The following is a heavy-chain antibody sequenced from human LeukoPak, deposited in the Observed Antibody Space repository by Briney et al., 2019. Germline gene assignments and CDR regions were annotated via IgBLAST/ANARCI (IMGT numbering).Heavy chain of an antibody. V-gene: IGHV3-30*04. CDR1: ALNFRDSA. CDR3: ARTGQSHAFDI. J-gene: IGHJ3*02. D-gene: IGHD5-24*01. Sequence: QAGGSLTLSCAASALNFRDSAMHWARQAPGKGLEWVTLISYDGTNKYHTHSVKGRFTISRNNYKNTLYLEMNRLRVEDTAVYYCARTGQSHAFDIWGQGTMVTVSS. CDR2: ISYDGTNK.